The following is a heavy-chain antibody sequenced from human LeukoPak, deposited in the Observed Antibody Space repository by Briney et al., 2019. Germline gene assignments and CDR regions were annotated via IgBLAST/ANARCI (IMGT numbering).Heavy chain of an antibody. CDR2: INQGGSVK. CDR1: GFTFRSYW. J-gene: IGHJ4*02. D-gene: IGHD5-12*01. CDR3: ARVGYSGWNLEY. V-gene: IGHV3-7*01. Sequence: PGGSLRLSCAASGFTFRSYWMSWVRQAPGKGLEWVAHINQGGSVKYYVDSVKGRFTISRDEAKKSLYVQMNSLRDEDTAVYYCARVGYSGWNLEYWGQGTLVTVSS.